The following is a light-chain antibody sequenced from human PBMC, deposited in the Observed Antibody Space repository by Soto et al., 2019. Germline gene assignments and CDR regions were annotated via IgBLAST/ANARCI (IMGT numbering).Light chain of an antibody. V-gene: IGLV1-44*01. CDR3: AAWDAGLKGV. J-gene: IGLJ3*02. CDR1: SSNIGTNV. CDR2: SNN. Sequence: QSVLTQPPSASGTPGQRVTIPCSGSSSNIGTNVVNRYQQLPGTAPKLLIYSNNQRPSGVPDRFSGSKSGTSASLAISGLRSEDEGDYSCAAWDAGLKGVFGGGTTL.